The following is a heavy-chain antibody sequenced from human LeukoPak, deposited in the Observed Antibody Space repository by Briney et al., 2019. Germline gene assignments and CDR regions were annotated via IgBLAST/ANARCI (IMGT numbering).Heavy chain of an antibody. CDR2: IRASVSGT. V-gene: IGHV3-23*01. Sequence: GESLSLSCAASGFTFSSYGLSWVRQAPGKGLEWVAAIRASVSGTYYADSVQGRFIISRDNSKNTLYLQMDRLRADDTAVYYCAKVLHNYGRGFDYWGQGTLVTVSS. J-gene: IGHJ4*02. D-gene: IGHD3-10*01. CDR3: AKVLHNYGRGFDY. CDR1: GFTFSSYG.